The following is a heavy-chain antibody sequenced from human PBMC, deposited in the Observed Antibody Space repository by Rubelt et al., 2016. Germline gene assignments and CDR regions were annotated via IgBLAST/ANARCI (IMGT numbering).Heavy chain of an antibody. J-gene: IGHJ4*02. CDR2: IYYSGST. Sequence: QLQLQESGPGLVKPSETLSLTCSVSGGSISSSSYYWGWIRQPPGKGLEWIGSIYYSGSTSYNPSLKSRVTISVDTSKNHCALRLRSVTAAETAVYYCARSTGDIVVVPVDYWGQGTLVTVSS. CDR1: GGSISSSSYY. V-gene: IGHV4-39*02. D-gene: IGHD2-2*01. CDR3: ARSTGDIVVVPVDY.